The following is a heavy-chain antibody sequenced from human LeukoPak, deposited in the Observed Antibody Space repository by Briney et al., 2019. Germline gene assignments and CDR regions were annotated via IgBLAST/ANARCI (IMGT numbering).Heavy chain of an antibody. D-gene: IGHD6-13*01. V-gene: IGHV3-30*04. J-gene: IGHJ4*02. Sequence: PGRSLRLSCAASGFTFSSYAMHWVRQAPGKGLEWVAVISYDGSNKYYADSVKGRFTISRDISKSTLYLQMNSLRAEDTAVYYCARDPYSSTPRYYLDYWGQGTLVTVSS. CDR2: ISYDGSNK. CDR3: ARDPYSSTPRYYLDY. CDR1: GFTFSSYA.